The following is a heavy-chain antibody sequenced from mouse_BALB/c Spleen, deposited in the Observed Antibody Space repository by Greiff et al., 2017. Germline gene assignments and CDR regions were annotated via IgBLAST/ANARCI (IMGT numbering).Heavy chain of an antibody. J-gene: IGHJ4*01. V-gene: IGHV1-14*01. CDR1: GYTFTSYV. CDR2: INPYNDGT. D-gene: IGHD2-4*01. Sequence: VQLQQSGPELVKPGASVKMSCKASGYTFTSYVMHWVKQKPGQGLEWIGYINPYNDGTKYNEKFKGKATLTSDKSSSTAYMELSSLTSEDSAVYYCARSSMITVMDYWGQGTSVTVSS. CDR3: ARSSMITVMDY.